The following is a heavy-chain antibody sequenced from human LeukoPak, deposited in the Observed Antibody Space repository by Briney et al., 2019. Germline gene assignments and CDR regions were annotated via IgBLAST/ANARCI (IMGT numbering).Heavy chain of an antibody. CDR2: IKQDGSEK. Sequence: GGSLRLSCAASGFTFSSYWMSWVRQAPGKGLEWVANIKQDGSEKYYVDSVEGRFTISRDNAKNSLYLQMNSLRAEDTAVYYCARTNYRVVVPAAIDYWGQGTLVTVSS. CDR3: ARTNYRVVVPAAIDY. V-gene: IGHV3-7*01. J-gene: IGHJ4*02. CDR1: GFTFSSYW. D-gene: IGHD2-2*01.